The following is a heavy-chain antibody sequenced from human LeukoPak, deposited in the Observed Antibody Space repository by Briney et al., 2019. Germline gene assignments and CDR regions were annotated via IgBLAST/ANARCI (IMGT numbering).Heavy chain of an antibody. J-gene: IGHJ4*02. Sequence: ASVKVSCKVSGYTLTELSMHWVRQAPGKGLEWMGGFDPEDGETIYAQKFQGRVTMTEDTSTDTAYMELRSLRSDDTAVYYCARDSRYYGDYQGYFDYWGQGTLVTVSS. D-gene: IGHD4-17*01. CDR3: ARDSRYYGDYQGYFDY. V-gene: IGHV1-24*01. CDR1: GYTLTELS. CDR2: FDPEDGET.